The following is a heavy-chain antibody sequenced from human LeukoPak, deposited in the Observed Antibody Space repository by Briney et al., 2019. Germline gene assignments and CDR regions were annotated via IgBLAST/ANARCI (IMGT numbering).Heavy chain of an antibody. CDR2: ISSSSSYI. J-gene: IGHJ4*02. V-gene: IGHV3-21*01. D-gene: IGHD4-11*01. Sequence: GGSLRLSXAASGFTFSSYSMNWVRQAPGKGLEWVSSISSSSSYIYYADSVKGRFTISRDNAKNSLYLQMNSLRAEDTAVYYCARVSGYSNYFDYWGQGTLVTVSS. CDR1: GFTFSSYS. CDR3: ARVSGYSNYFDY.